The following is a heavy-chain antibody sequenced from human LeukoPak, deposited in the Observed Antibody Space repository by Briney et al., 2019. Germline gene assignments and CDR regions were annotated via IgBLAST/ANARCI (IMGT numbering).Heavy chain of an antibody. D-gene: IGHD6-13*01. CDR2: IIPIFGTA. Sequence: REASVKVSCKASGGTFSSYAISWVRQAPGQGLEWMGGIIPIFGTANYAQKFQGRVTITTDESASTAYMELSSLRSEDTAVYYCAKGSLAAADPEDAFDIWGQGTMVTVSS. CDR1: GGTFSSYA. V-gene: IGHV1-69*05. J-gene: IGHJ3*02. CDR3: AKGSLAAADPEDAFDI.